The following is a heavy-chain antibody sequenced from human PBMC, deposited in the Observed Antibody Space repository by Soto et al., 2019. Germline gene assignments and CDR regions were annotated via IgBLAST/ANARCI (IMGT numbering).Heavy chain of an antibody. D-gene: IGHD3-3*01. CDR1: GFTFSSYW. CDR2: IKQDGSEK. Sequence: GGSLRLSCAASGFTFSSYWMSWVRQAPGKGLEWVANIKQDGSEKYYVDSVKGRFTISRDNAKNSLYLQMNSLRAEDTAVYYCARDLDLRDFWSGHFGGDWFDPWGQGTLVTV. CDR3: ARDLDLRDFWSGHFGGDWFDP. J-gene: IGHJ5*02. V-gene: IGHV3-7*01.